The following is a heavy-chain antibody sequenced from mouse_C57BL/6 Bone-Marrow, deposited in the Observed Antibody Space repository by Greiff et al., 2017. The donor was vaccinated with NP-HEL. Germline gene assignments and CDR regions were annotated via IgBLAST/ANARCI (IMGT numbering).Heavy chain of an antibody. CDR3: ARYYGSSSDFDV. V-gene: IGHV7-3*01. CDR1: GFTFTDYY. J-gene: IGHJ1*03. D-gene: IGHD1-1*01. Sequence: EVKLVESGGGLVQPGGSLSLSCAASGFTFTDYYMIWVRQPPGKALEWLGFIRNKANGYTTEYSASVKGRFTISRDNSQSILYLQMNALRAEDSATYYCARYYGSSSDFDVWGTGTTVTVSS. CDR2: IRNKANGYTT.